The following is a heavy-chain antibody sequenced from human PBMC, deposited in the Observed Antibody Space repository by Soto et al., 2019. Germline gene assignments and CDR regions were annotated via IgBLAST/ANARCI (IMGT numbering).Heavy chain of an antibody. J-gene: IGHJ4*02. D-gene: IGHD1-26*01. CDR3: ARDHSGSGSYFWDPDY. Sequence: QVQLVQSGAEVKKPGASVKVSCKASGYTFTSYGISCVRQAPGQVLEWMGWISAYNGNTNYAQKLQGRVTMTTDTSTSTAYMELRSLRSDDTAVYYCARDHSGSGSYFWDPDYWGKGTLVTVSS. V-gene: IGHV1-18*01. CDR2: ISAYNGNT. CDR1: GYTFTSYG.